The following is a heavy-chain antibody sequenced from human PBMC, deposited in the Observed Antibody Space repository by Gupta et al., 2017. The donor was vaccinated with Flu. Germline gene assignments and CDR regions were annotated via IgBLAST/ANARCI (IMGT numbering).Heavy chain of an antibody. Sequence: QLVESGGGLVQPGGSLRLSCVGSGFRLTESSMNWVRQATGKGLEWLANIQRDGKEKKYVDSVRGRFTVSIDGAKNTVFLQMNSLRAEDTAVYYCARDLDYYDSGTYWDALDVWGQGTEVTVSS. CDR2: IQRDGKEK. CDR1: GFRLTESS. V-gene: IGHV3-7*01. D-gene: IGHD3-22*01. J-gene: IGHJ3*01. CDR3: ARDLDYYDSGTYWDALDV.